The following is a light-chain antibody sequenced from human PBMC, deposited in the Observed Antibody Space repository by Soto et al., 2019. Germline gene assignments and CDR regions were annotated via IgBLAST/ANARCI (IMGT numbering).Light chain of an antibody. V-gene: IGKV1-16*01. CDR1: QAISNY. Sequence: DIQMTQSPSSLSASVGERVIITCRASQAISNYVAWFQQRPGKAPKSLIYAASKLESGVPSRFRGSGSGTAFTLIISGLQPEDLGTYYCQQYRNYPLTFGQGTKLEI. CDR2: AAS. CDR3: QQYRNYPLT. J-gene: IGKJ2*01.